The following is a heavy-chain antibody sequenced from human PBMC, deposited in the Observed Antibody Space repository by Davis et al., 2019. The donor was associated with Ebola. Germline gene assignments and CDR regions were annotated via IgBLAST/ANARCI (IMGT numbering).Heavy chain of an antibody. V-gene: IGHV4-34*01. J-gene: IGHJ6*04. Sequence: SETLSLTCAVYGGSFSGYYWSWIRQPPGNGLEWIEEINHSGSPNYNPSLKSRVTISVDTSKNQFSLKLSSVTAADTAVYYCARGALLWFGELLYYYYGMDVWGKGTTVTVSS. D-gene: IGHD3-10*01. CDR2: INHSGSP. CDR1: GGSFSGYY. CDR3: ARGALLWFGELLYYYYGMDV.